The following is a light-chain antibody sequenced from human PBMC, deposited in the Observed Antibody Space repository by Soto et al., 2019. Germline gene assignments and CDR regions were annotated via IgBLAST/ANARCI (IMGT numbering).Light chain of an antibody. Sequence: QSVLTQPPSVSGAPGQRVTISCTGSSSNIGAGYDVHWYQQPPGTAPKVIIYEVSNRPSGVPDRFSGSKSGNTASLTISGLQAEDEADYYCSSYTSSSTYVFGTGTKVTVL. CDR1: SSNIGAGYD. CDR3: SSYTSSSTYV. V-gene: IGLV1-40*01. CDR2: EVS. J-gene: IGLJ1*01.